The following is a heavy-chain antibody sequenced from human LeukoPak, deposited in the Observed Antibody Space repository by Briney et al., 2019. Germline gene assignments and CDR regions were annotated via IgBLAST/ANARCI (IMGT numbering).Heavy chain of an antibody. CDR1: GFTFSSYS. CDR2: ISSSSSTI. V-gene: IGHV3-48*01. Sequence: GGSLRLSCAASGFTFSSYSMNWVRQAPGKGLEWVSYISSSSSTIYYADSVKGRFTISRDNSKNTLYLQMNSLRAEDTAVYYCAREVIAVARFFDYWGQGTLVTVSS. CDR3: AREVIAVARFFDY. D-gene: IGHD6-19*01. J-gene: IGHJ4*02.